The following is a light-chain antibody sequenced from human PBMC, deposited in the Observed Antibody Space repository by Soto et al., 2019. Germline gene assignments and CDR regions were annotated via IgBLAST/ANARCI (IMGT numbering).Light chain of an antibody. Sequence: QSALTQPASVSGSPGQSITISCTGTSSDVGGYNYVSWYQQHPGKAPKLMIYEVSNRPSGVSNRFSGSKSGNTASLTISGLQSEDEADYYCSSYTSSSTLALGTGTKLTVL. CDR3: SSYTSSSTLA. V-gene: IGLV2-14*01. J-gene: IGLJ1*01. CDR1: SSDVGGYNY. CDR2: EVS.